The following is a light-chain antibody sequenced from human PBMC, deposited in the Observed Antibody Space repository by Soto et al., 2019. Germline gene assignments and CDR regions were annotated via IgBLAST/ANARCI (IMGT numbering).Light chain of an antibody. J-gene: IGKJ4*01. CDR1: QGLSSS. Sequence: DIQLTQSPSLLSASVGDRVTITCRASQGLSSSLAWYQQRPGKAPQLLIYPASTLQSGVPARFSGSGSGTEFTLTISSLQSEDFATYYCQQLNAYPLTFGGGTKVEIK. CDR2: PAS. V-gene: IGKV1-9*01. CDR3: QQLNAYPLT.